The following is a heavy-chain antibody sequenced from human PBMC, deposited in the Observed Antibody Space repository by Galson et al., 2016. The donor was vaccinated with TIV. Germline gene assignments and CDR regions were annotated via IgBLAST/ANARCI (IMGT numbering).Heavy chain of an antibody. CDR2: INRNGGHT. CDR1: GFTFDDYD. D-gene: IGHD5-24*01. CDR3: ARDEMTKISGHPDN. Sequence: SLRLSCAASGFTFDDYDMSWVRQAPGKGLEWVSGINRNGGHTAYADSVKGRFTISRDNTKNSLYLQMNSLRAEDTAFYFCARDEMTKISGHPDNWGQGTLVTVSS. J-gene: IGHJ4*02. V-gene: IGHV3-20*04.